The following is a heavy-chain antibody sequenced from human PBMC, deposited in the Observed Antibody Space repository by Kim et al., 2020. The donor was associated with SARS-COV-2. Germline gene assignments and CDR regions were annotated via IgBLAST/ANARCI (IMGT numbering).Heavy chain of an antibody. V-gene: IGHV1-69*13. CDR3: AREDIVVVPAGSLYYYYGMDV. CDR2: IIPIFGTA. CDR1: GGTFSSYA. Sequence: SVKVSCKASGGTFSSYAISWVRQAPGQGLEWMGGIIPIFGTANYAQKFQGRVTITADESTSTAYMELSSLRSEDTAVYYCAREDIVVVPAGSLYYYYGMDVWGQGTTVTVSS. D-gene: IGHD2-2*01. J-gene: IGHJ6*02.